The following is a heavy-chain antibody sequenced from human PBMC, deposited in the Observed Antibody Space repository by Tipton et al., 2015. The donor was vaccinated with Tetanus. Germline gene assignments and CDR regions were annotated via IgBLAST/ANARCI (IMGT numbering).Heavy chain of an antibody. CDR3: ARANYDSSKKGPFDS. CDR2: ISSGSSII. V-gene: IGHV3-48*02. CDR1: GFNFSTNS. Sequence: SLRLSCVGSGFNFSTNSMNWVRQAPGKGLEWIAYISSGSSIIFYADAVRGRFFISRDNTKNSLSLQMNSLKDDDTAVYYCARANYDSSKKGPFDSWGQGSLVIVSS. J-gene: IGHJ4*02. D-gene: IGHD1-7*01.